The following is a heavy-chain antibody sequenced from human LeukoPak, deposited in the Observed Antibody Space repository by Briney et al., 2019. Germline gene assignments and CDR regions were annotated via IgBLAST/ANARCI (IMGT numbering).Heavy chain of an antibody. V-gene: IGHV3-30*02. Sequence: GGSLRLSCAASGFTFSSYGMHWVRQAPGKGLEWVAFIRYDGSNKYYADSVKGRFTISRDNSKNTLYLQMNSLRAEDTAVYYCAKDPHMVRGVINWFDPWGQGTLVTVSS. CDR2: IRYDGSNK. J-gene: IGHJ5*02. CDR1: GFTFSSYG. D-gene: IGHD3-10*01. CDR3: AKDPHMVRGVINWFDP.